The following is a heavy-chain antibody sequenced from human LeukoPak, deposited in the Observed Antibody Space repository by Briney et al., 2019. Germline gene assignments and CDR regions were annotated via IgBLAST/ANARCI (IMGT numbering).Heavy chain of an antibody. J-gene: IGHJ4*02. CDR2: IKQDGSEK. CDR3: ARDQGWNLFDY. V-gene: IGHV3-7*01. CDR1: GSTSSSFW. D-gene: IGHD1-1*01. Sequence: GGSLRLSCAASGSTSSSFWMSWVRQAPGKGLEWVANIKQDGSEKYYVDSVKGRFTISRDNAKNSLYLQMNSLRAEDTAVYYCARDQGWNLFDYWGQGTLVTVSS.